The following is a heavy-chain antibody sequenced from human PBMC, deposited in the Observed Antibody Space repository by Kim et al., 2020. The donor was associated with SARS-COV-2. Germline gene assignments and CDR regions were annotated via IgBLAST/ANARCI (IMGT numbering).Heavy chain of an antibody. CDR3: ARGFRIRRYFDWLQVAFDI. V-gene: IGHV1-8*01. J-gene: IGHJ3*02. Sequence: ASVKVSCKASGYTFTSYDINWVRQATGQGLEWMGWMNPNSGNTGYAQKFQGRVTMTRNTSISTAYMELSSLRSEDTAVYYCARGFRIRRYFDWLQVAFDIWGQGTMVTVSS. D-gene: IGHD3-9*01. CDR2: MNPNSGNT. CDR1: GYTFTSYD.